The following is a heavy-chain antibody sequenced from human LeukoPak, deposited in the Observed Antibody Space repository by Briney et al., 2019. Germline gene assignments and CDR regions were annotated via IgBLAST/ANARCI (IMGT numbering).Heavy chain of an antibody. Sequence: SETLSLTCTVSGGSISSYYWSWIRQPPGKGLEWIGYIYYSGSTNYNPSLKSRVTISVDTSKNQFSLKLSSVTAADTAVYYCASLGYRAYYFDYWGQGTQVTVSS. J-gene: IGHJ4*02. CDR1: GGSISSYY. CDR3: ASLGYRAYYFDY. V-gene: IGHV4-59*01. D-gene: IGHD5-24*01. CDR2: IYYSGST.